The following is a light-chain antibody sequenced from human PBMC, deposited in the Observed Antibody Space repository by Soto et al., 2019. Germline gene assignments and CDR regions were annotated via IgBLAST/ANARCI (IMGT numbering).Light chain of an antibody. CDR2: GTS. J-gene: IGKJ1*01. Sequence: DIHMTQSPSTLSASVGDRVTITCRASQSISFWLAWYQQKPGRAPNLLIYGTSSLESGVPSRFSGSGSGTEFTLTISSLQPDDFATYCCRYYDEYSWTLGQGTKVELK. V-gene: IGKV1-5*03. CDR1: QSISFW. CDR3: RYYDEYSWT.